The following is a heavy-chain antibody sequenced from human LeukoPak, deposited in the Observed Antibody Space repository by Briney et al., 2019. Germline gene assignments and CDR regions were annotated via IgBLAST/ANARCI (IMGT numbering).Heavy chain of an antibody. V-gene: IGHV4-31*03. CDR3: ARGAAPADYGDYAWYFDL. J-gene: IGHJ2*01. Sequence: SQTLSLTCTVSGGSISSGGYYWSWIRQHPGKGLEWIGYIYYSGSTNYNPSLKSRVTISVDKSKNQFSLKLNSVTAADTAVYYCARGAAPADYGDYAWYFDLWGRGTLVTVSS. CDR2: IYYSGST. CDR1: GGSISSGGYY. D-gene: IGHD4-17*01.